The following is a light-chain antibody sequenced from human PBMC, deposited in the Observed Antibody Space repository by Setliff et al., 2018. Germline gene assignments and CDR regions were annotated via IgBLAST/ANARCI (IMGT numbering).Light chain of an antibody. CDR3: AAWDDSLNGHV. V-gene: IGLV1-44*01. J-gene: IGLJ1*01. CDR1: SSNIGTNT. CDR2: SNN. Sequence: QSVLTQPPSASGTPGQRVTISCSGSSSNIGTNTVNWYQQVPGTAPKLLIYSNNQRPSGVPDRFSGSESGTSASLAISGLQSDDEADYYCAAWDDSLNGHVFGTGTKVTV.